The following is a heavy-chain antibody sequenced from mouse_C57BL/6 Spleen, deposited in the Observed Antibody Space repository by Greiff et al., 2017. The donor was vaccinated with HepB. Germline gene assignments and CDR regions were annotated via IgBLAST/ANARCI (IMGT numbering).Heavy chain of an antibody. CDR1: GYTFTDYY. V-gene: IGHV1-26*01. D-gene: IGHD2-5*01. CDR2: INPNNGGT. Sequence: EVQLQQSGPELVKPGASVKISCKASGYTFTDYYMNWVKQSHGKSLEWIGDINPNNGGTSYNQKFKGKATLTVDKSSSTAYMALRSLTSEDSAVYYCARPSYYSNYEDYAMDYWGQGTSVTVSS. J-gene: IGHJ4*01. CDR3: ARPSYYSNYEDYAMDY.